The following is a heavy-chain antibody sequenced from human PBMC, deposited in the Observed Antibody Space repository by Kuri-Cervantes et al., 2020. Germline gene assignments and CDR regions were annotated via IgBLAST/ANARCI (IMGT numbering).Heavy chain of an antibody. CDR1: GFTFSRYS. CDR3: ATDLVATIFDY. CDR2: ISSSSSTI. Sequence: GESLKISCAASGFTFSRYSMNWVRQAPGKGLEWVSYISSSSSTIYYADSVKGRFTISRDNAKNSLYLQMNYLRVEDTAVYYCATDLVATIFDYWGQGTLVTVSS. J-gene: IGHJ4*02. V-gene: IGHV3-48*01. D-gene: IGHD5-12*01.